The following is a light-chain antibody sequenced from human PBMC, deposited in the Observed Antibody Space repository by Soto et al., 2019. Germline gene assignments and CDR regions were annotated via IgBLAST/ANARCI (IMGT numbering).Light chain of an antibody. CDR2: DVT. Sequence: QSLLTQPPSVSGSPGQSVAISCSGSSSDVGSNSRVSWYQQSPGTAPKLMIYDVTNRPSGVPDRFSGSKSGNTASLTISGLQAEDEADYYCSSFTTSSTYVFGTGTKVTVL. V-gene: IGLV2-18*02. CDR1: SSDVGSNSR. J-gene: IGLJ1*01. CDR3: SSFTTSSTYV.